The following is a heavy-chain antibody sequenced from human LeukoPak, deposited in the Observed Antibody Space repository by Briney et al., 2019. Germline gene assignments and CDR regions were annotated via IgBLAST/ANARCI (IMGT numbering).Heavy chain of an antibody. D-gene: IGHD3-9*01. CDR3: ARALLRYDIVTVYYTGGWFDT. J-gene: IGHJ5*02. Sequence: SETLSLTCAAYGGTFSGYYLSWIRQPPGKGLEWIGVINHSGSTNYNPSPKSRVTISVDTSKNPLSMKKSSVTAASTAVYYCARALLRYDIVTVYYTGGWFDTWGQRTLVTASS. CDR2: INHSGST. V-gene: IGHV4-34*01. CDR1: GGTFSGYY.